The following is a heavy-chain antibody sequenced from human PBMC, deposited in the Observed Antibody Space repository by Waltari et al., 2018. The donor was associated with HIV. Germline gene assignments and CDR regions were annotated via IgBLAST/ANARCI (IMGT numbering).Heavy chain of an antibody. CDR2: MNPNSKKT. V-gene: IGHV1-8*01. CDR1: GYPFTSFD. CDR3: ERTFNGDLDY. D-gene: IGHD2-21*02. Sequence: QVQLVQSGAEVKKPGATVKVSCTASGYPFTSFDINWVRKATGQGLEWMGWMNPNSKKTGFAQKFKGRISMTRNTSIGTAYMELSSLRSLDTAVYYCERTFNGDLDYWGQGTLVTVS. J-gene: IGHJ4*02.